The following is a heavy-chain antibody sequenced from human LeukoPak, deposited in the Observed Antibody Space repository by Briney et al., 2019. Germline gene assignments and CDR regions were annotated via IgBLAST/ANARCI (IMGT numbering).Heavy chain of an antibody. CDR2: IYSGGGT. CDR1: GFTFSGDY. D-gene: IGHD3-3*01. Sequence: GGSLRLSCAASGFTFSGDYMSWVRQAPGKGLDWVSVIYSGGGTYYADSVKGRFTISRHNSKNTLYLQMNSLRAEDTAVYYCARVSGYDFWSGYSTPYFDYWGQGTLVTVSS. J-gene: IGHJ4*02. V-gene: IGHV3-53*04. CDR3: ARVSGYDFWSGYSTPYFDY.